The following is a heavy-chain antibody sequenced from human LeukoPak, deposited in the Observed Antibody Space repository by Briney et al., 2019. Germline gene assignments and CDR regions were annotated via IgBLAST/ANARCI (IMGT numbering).Heavy chain of an antibody. D-gene: IGHD5-18*01. CDR2: INPNTGGT. J-gene: IGHJ6*03. V-gene: IGHV1-2*02. CDR1: GYTFTSYA. CDR3: AREDIYGLPYYSYYYMDV. Sequence: ASVKVSCKASGYTFTSYAMNWVRQAPGQGLEWMGWINPNTGGTKYAQKFQGRVTMTRDTSISTAYLELSRLGSDDTAIYYCAREDIYGLPYYSYYYMDVWGKGTTVTISS.